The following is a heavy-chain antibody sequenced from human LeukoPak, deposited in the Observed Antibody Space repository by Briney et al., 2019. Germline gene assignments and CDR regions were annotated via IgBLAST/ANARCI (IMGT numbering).Heavy chain of an antibody. CDR2: ISGSGGST. D-gene: IGHD6-13*01. V-gene: IGHV3-23*01. J-gene: IGHJ4*02. CDR1: GFTFSSYA. Sequence: PGGSLRLSCAASGFTFSSYAMSWVRQAPGKGLEWVSAISGSGGSTYYADSVKGRFTISRDNSKNTLYLQMNSLTPEDMAVYYCARDLGVGSSWPTGDYWGQGTLVTVSS. CDR3: ARDLGVGSSWPTGDY.